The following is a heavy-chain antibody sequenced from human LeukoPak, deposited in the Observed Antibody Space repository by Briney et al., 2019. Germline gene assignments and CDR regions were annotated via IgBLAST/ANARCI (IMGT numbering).Heavy chain of an antibody. Sequence: PGGSLRLSCAASGFTFSSYGMHWVRQAPGKGLEWVAVISYDGSNKYYADSVKGRFTISRDNSKNTLYLQMNSLRAEDTAVYYCAKDRRPRGYSYGSGFDYWGQGTLVTVSS. V-gene: IGHV3-30*18. CDR2: ISYDGSNK. CDR1: GFTFSSYG. J-gene: IGHJ4*02. CDR3: AKDRRPRGYSYGSGFDY. D-gene: IGHD5-18*01.